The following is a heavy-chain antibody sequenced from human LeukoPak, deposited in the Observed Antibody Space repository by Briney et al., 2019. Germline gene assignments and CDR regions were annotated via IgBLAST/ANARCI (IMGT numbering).Heavy chain of an antibody. J-gene: IGHJ2*01. D-gene: IGHD3-10*01. V-gene: IGHV4-59*01. CDR2: IYYSGST. Sequence: SETLSLTCTVSGGSISSYYWSWIRQPPGKGLEWIGYIYYSGSTNYNPSLKSRLTISVDTSKNQFSLRLSSVTAADTAVYFCAGSGSGSYYSPWYFDLWGRGTLVIVSS. CDR3: AGSGSGSYYSPWYFDL. CDR1: GGSISSYY.